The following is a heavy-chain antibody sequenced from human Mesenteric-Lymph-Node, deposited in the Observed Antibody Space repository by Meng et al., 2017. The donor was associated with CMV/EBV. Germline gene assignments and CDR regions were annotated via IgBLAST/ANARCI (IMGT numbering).Heavy chain of an antibody. D-gene: IGHD2-8*01. V-gene: IGHV1-2*02. CDR3: ASELMFDY. CDR1: GYTFTAYY. Sequence: ASVKVSCKASGYTFTAYYMHWLRQAPGQGPEWMGWINPNSGGTYFAESFRGRVAMTRDTSISTAYMELTRLTSEDTAVYYCASELMFDYWGQGTLVTVSS. J-gene: IGHJ4*02. CDR2: INPNSGGT.